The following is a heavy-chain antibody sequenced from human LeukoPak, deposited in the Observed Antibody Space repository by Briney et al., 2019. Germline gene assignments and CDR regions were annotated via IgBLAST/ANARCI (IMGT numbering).Heavy chain of an antibody. J-gene: IGHJ4*02. CDR2: IIPIFGTA. CDR3: ARGPVTVTKVLDDY. CDR1: GGTFSSYA. D-gene: IGHD4-17*01. V-gene: IGHV1-69*05. Sequence: SVKVSCKASGGTFSSYAISWVRQAPGQGLKWMGRIIPIFGTANYAQKFQGRVTITTDESTSTAYMELSSLRSEDTAVYYCARGPVTVTKVLDDYWGQGTLVNVSS.